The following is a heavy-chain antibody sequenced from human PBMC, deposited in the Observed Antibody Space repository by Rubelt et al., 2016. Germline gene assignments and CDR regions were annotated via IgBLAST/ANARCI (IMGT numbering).Heavy chain of an antibody. V-gene: IGHV3-20*04. CDR1: GFTFDDYG. Sequence: EVQLLESGGGLAQPGESLRLSCAASGFTFDDYGMSWVRQAPGKGLEWVSGINWNGGSTGYADSVKGRFTISSDNAKNSLYLQMNSLRAEETALYYCAGDYSSSDWYFDLWGRGTLVTVSS. J-gene: IGHJ2*01. CDR3: AGDYSSSDWYFDL. CDR2: INWNGGST. D-gene: IGHD6-6*01.